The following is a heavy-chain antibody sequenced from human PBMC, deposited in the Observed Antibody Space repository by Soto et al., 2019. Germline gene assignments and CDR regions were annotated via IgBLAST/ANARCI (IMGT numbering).Heavy chain of an antibody. CDR2: ISSSGRTI. CDR3: AVDEDGDSDFDS. V-gene: IGHV3-48*02. J-gene: IGHJ4*02. D-gene: IGHD4-17*01. Sequence: EVQLVESGGGLVQPGGSLRLSCAASGFIFSTYGMNWVRQAPGKGLEWLSYISSSGRTIYYGESVRGRVSISRDNARNSLYLQMDSLRDEDTAVYFCAVDEDGDSDFDSWGQGTLVTVAS. CDR1: GFIFSTYG.